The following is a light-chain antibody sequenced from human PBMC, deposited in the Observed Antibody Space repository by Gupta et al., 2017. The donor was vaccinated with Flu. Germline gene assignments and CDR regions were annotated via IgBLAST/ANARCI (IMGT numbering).Light chain of an antibody. CDR2: EVI. V-gene: IGLV2-14*01. CDR1: SGDGGGYVD. Sequence: SLTISCTGTSGDGGGYVDFSWQQNHPGNPPNLMNEEVINRPSGVSNRFSGSNSGKTDYLTISGLQAEDEADYSCRSYNSRNSVEFGGGTKLTVL. J-gene: IGLJ3*02. CDR3: RSYNSRNSVE.